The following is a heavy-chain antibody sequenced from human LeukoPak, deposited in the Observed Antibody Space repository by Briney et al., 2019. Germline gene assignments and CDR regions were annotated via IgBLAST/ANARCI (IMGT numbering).Heavy chain of an antibody. CDR3: ARDNSVGDNAWWFDP. J-gene: IGHJ5*02. D-gene: IGHD1-26*01. CDR2: INPTGGST. V-gene: IGHV1-46*01. CDR1: GYTFTSYY. Sequence: ASVEVSCKASGYTFTSYYMHWVRQAPGQGLEWMGLINPTGGSTDYAQKFQGRVTMTRDMSTSTDYMELSSLRSEDTAIYYCARDNSVGDNAWWFDPWGQGTLVTVSS.